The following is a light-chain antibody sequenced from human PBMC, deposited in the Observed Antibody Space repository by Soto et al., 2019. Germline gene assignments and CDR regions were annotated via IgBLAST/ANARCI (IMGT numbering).Light chain of an antibody. CDR2: GAS. Sequence: DIQMTQSPSFVSASVGDRVTITCRASQGISSLLAWYQQRPGKAPELLIYGASSLQRGSPSRFSGSGSGTDFTLTISSLQPEDFATYYCQQANSFPLTFGQGTRLEIK. J-gene: IGKJ5*01. CDR1: QGISSL. V-gene: IGKV1-12*01. CDR3: QQANSFPLT.